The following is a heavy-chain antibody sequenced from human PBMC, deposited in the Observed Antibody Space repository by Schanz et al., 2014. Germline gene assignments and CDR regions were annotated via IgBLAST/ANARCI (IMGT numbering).Heavy chain of an antibody. D-gene: IGHD5-18*01. CDR1: GFSFSTYA. CDR2: ILYDGSKT. CDR3: AREEGYGYGPGAFDI. J-gene: IGHJ3*02. Sequence: QVQLVESGGGVVQPGRSLRLSCAASGFSFSTYAMHWVRQAPGKGLEWVAVILYDGSKTYYADSVKGRVTISRDNSKNTMSLQMNRLRAEDTAVYYCAREEGYGYGPGAFDIWGQGTMVTVSS. V-gene: IGHV3-30*04.